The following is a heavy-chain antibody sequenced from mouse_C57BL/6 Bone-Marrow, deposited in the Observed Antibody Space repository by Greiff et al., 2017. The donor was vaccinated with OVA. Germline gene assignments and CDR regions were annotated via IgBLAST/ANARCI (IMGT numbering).Heavy chain of an antibody. Sequence: QLVESGPELVKPGASVKISCKASGYSFTDYNMNWVKQSNGKSLEWIGVINPNYGNTRYNQKFKGKGTLTVDQSSSTAYMQLNSLTSEDSAVYYCARRGSSGYDYFDYWGQGTTLTVSA. V-gene: IGHV1-39*01. CDR2: INPNYGNT. CDR1: GYSFTDYN. J-gene: IGHJ2*01. D-gene: IGHD3-2*02. CDR3: ARRGSSGYDYFDY.